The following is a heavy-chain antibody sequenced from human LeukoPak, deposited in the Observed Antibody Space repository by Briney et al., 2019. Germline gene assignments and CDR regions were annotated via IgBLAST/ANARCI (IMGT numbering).Heavy chain of an antibody. CDR2: ISAGGGST. J-gene: IGHJ4*02. D-gene: IGHD3-22*01. V-gene: IGHV3-23*01. CDR1: GFTFSSYA. CDR3: ARDGTYYYDSSGYYYLDY. Sequence: GGSLRLSCVASGFTFSSYAMGWVRQAPGKGLEWVSAISAGGGSTYYADSVKGRFTISRDNSKNTVYLQMNSLRAEDTALYYCARDGTYYYDSSGYYYLDYWGQGTLVTVSS.